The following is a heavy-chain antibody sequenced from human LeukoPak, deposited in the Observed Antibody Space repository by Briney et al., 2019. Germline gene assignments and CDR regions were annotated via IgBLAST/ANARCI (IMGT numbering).Heavy chain of an antibody. Sequence: SETLCLTCAVYGGSFSGYYWSWIRQPPGKGLEWIGEINHSGSTNYNPSLKSRVTISVDTSKNQFSLKLSSVTAADTAVYYCARVYSSSWYLDYWGQGTLVTVSS. CDR2: INHSGST. D-gene: IGHD6-13*01. CDR3: ARVYSSSWYLDY. CDR1: GGSFSGYY. V-gene: IGHV4-34*01. J-gene: IGHJ4*02.